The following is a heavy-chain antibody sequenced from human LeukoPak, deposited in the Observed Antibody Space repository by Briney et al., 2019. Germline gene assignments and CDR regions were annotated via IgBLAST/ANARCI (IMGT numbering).Heavy chain of an antibody. CDR1: VFTFSGYW. Sequence: GGSLRLSCGASVFTFSGYWMNLVRQAPGKGLEWVANIKEDGSAKYYVDSVKGRFTISRDNAENSLYLQMNSLRAEDTAIYYCARGYSSSCDYWGQGTLVTVSS. D-gene: IGHD6-13*01. CDR2: IKEDGSAK. V-gene: IGHV3-7*04. CDR3: ARGYSSSCDY. J-gene: IGHJ4*02.